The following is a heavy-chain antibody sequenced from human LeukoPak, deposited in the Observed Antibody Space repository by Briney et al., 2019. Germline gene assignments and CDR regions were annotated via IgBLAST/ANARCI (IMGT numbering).Heavy chain of an antibody. D-gene: IGHD5-18*01. CDR2: IYYSGST. J-gene: IGHJ4*02. CDR1: GGSISSYY. V-gene: IGHV4-59*01. CDR3: ARSQGGYNYGYYFDH. Sequence: SETLSLTCTVSGGSISSYYWSWIRQPPGKGLEWIGYIYYSGSTNYNLSLKSRVTISVDTSKNQISLKLSSVTAADTAVYFCARSQGGYNYGYYFDHWGQGILVTVSS.